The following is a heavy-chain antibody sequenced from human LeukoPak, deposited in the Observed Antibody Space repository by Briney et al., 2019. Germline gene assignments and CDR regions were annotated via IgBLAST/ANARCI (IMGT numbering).Heavy chain of an antibody. CDR1: SASISISS. V-gene: IGHV4-4*07. D-gene: IGHD1-26*01. CDR2: IYASGST. J-gene: IGHJ4*02. Sequence: PSETLSPTCTVSSASISISSWSWIRQPAGKGLEWIGRIYASGSTNYNPSLKTRVTMSVDTSKNQFSLKVSAVTAADTARDYCARHNAGIYSELDSWGQGTLVTVSS. CDR3: ARHNAGIYSELDS.